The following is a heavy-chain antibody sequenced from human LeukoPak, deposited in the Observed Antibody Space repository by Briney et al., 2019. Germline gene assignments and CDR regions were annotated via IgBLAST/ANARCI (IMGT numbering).Heavy chain of an antibody. CDR1: GGTFSSYA. J-gene: IGHJ5*02. CDR2: IIPIFGTA. D-gene: IGHD3-22*01. Sequence: GASVKVSCKASGGTFSSYATSWVRQAPGQGLEWMGGIIPIFGTANYAQKFQGRVTITADESTSTAYMELSSLRSEDTAVYYCARDRGHYDSSGYYYVMGNWFDPWGQGTLVTVSS. V-gene: IGHV1-69*13. CDR3: ARDRGHYDSSGYYYVMGNWFDP.